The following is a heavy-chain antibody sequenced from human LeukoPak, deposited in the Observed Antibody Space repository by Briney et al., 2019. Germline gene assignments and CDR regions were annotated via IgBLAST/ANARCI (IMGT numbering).Heavy chain of an antibody. CDR2: IWYDGNHK. D-gene: IGHD3-10*01. J-gene: IGHJ4*02. CDR1: GFTFRSYG. CDR3: ARGSYGLGSYGPLDY. Sequence: GGSLRLSCVASGFTFRSYGMHWLRQAPGKGLEWVAVIWYDGNHKYYADSDTGRFTISRDNSRNTLFLQMNSLRAEDTAVYYCARGSYGLGSYGPLDYWGQGTLVTASS. V-gene: IGHV3-33*02.